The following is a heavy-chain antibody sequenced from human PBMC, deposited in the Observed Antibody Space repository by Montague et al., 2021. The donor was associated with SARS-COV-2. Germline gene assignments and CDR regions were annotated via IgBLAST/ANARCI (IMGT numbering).Heavy chain of an antibody. CDR1: AGSFTDYY. CDR2: VDHRGSA. D-gene: IGHD3-3*01. J-gene: IGHJ3*01. V-gene: IGHV4-34*01. Sequence: SETLSLTCAVYAGSFTDYYWTWIRQAPGKGLEWIGEVDHRGSASYNPSLKGRVSISVDRSKNQFSLNLRSGTAAATAAYYCARGQVSVYGVLIMLPAAGPLDVWGRGTMVLVSP. CDR3: ARGQVSVYGVLIMLPAAGPLDV.